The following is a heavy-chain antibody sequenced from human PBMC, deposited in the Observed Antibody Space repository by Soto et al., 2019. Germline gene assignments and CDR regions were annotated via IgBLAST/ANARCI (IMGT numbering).Heavy chain of an antibody. J-gene: IGHJ6*02. V-gene: IGHV4-59*01. CDR3: ARDQVVVAASAFYYFYGMDV. CDR1: GGSISSYY. Sequence: PSETLSLTCTVSGGSISSYYWSWIRQPPGKGLEWIGYIYYSGSTNYNPSLKSRVTISVDTSKNQFSLKLSSVTAADTAVYYCARDQVVVAASAFYYFYGMDVWGQGTKVTVYS. D-gene: IGHD2-15*01. CDR2: IYYSGST.